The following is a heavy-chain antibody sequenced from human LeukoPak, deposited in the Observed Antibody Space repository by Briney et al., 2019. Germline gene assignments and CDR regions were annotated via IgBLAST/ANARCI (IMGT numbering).Heavy chain of an antibody. D-gene: IGHD5-24*01. J-gene: IGHJ4*02. V-gene: IGHV1-2*02. CDR2: INPNSGGT. Sequence: ASVKVSCKASGYTFTGYYMHWVRQAPGQGLEWMGWINPNSGGTNYAQKFQGRVTMTRDTSISTAYMELSRLRSDDTAVYYCARKFAGRWLQFVGYWGQGTLVTVSS. CDR3: ARKFAGRWLQFVGY. CDR1: GYTFTGYY.